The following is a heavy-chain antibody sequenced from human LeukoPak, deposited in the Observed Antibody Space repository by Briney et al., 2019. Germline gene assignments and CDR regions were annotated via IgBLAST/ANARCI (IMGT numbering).Heavy chain of an antibody. V-gene: IGHV3-23*01. CDR1: GFTLSSYA. CDR2: ISGSGGST. D-gene: IGHD1-14*01. CDR3: AEDISPGRSDAFDI. J-gene: IGHJ3*02. Sequence: GGSLRLSCAASGFTLSSYAMSWVRQAPGKGLEWVSAISGSGGSTYYADSVKGRFTISRDNSNNTLYLQMNSLRADDTAVYYCAEDISPGRSDAFDIWGQGTMVTVSS.